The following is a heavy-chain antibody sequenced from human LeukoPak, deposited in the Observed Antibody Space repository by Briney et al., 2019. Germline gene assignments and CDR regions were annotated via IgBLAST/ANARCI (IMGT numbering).Heavy chain of an antibody. J-gene: IGHJ4*02. Sequence: GASVKVSCKASGYTFTDYYIHWVRQAPGQGLVWMGWIDPYSGDTKYAQKIKGRVTMTRDTTISTVYMDLSRLTSDDTAVYFCASDIAASGSFDYWGRGTLVTVSS. CDR3: ASDIAASGSFDY. CDR2: IDPYSGDT. D-gene: IGHD6-13*01. CDR1: GYTFTDYY. V-gene: IGHV1-2*02.